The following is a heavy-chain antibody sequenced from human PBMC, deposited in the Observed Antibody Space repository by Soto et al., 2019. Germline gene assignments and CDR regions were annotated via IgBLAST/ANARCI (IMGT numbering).Heavy chain of an antibody. J-gene: IGHJ4*01. CDR3: ARRDPMTGYYAPDG. CDR1: GFTFTRYS. D-gene: IGHD3-9*01. Sequence: EVQLVESGGGQVKPGGSLSLSCVASGFTFTRYSMIWVRQAPGKGLEWVAGLSSSSNYIYHADSVKGRFTISRDNAKKTRYVQMNVLSAEDTAVYYCARRDPMTGYYAPDGWGHGTRVTVSS. V-gene: IGHV3-21*01. CDR2: LSSSSNYI.